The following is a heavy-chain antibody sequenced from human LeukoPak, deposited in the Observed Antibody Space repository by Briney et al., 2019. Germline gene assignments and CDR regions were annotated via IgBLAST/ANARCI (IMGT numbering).Heavy chain of an antibody. CDR1: GASISSGGYS. J-gene: IGHJ4*02. Sequence: SQTLSLTCAVSGASISSGGYSWSWIRQPPGKGLEWIGYIYHSESTNYNPSLKSRVTISADRSKNQFSLKLSSVTAADTAVYYCARGEGTTPFDYWGQGTLVTVSS. CDR2: IYHSEST. V-gene: IGHV4-30-2*01. D-gene: IGHD1-1*01. CDR3: ARGEGTTPFDY.